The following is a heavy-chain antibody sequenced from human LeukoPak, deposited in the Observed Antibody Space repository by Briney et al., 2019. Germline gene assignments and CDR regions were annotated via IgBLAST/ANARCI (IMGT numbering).Heavy chain of an antibody. CDR3: AKDGLTTVGGRFDY. CDR1: GYTFTGYS. V-gene: IGHV1-2*02. J-gene: IGHJ4*02. D-gene: IGHD4-23*01. CDR2: INPNSGGT. Sequence: ASVKVSCKASGYTFTGYSMHWVRHAPGQGLEWMGWINPNSGGTSYAQKFQGRVTMTRDMSTSTVYMELNSLRAEDTAVYYCAKDGLTTVGGRFDYWGQGTLVTVSS.